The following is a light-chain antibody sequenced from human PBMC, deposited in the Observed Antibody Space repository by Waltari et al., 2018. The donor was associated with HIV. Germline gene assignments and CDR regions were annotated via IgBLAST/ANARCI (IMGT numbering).Light chain of an antibody. J-gene: IGKJ2*01. CDR2: LGS. CDR3: MQALQTPFT. V-gene: IGKV2-28*01. CDR1: QTLLHSNVDNY. Sequence: DIVMTQSPLSLPVTPGEPASISCTSSQTLLHSNVDNYLDWYLQKPGQSPHLLIFLGSNRASGVPDRFSGSGSGTAFTLRISRVEAEDVGVYYCMQALQTPFTFGQGTRLDIK.